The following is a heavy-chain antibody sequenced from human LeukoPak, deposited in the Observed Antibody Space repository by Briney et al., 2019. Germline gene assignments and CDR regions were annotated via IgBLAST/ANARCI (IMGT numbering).Heavy chain of an antibody. Sequence: SETLSLTCGVWGGSFRGYYWSWIRQHPGKGLEWLGYIYYSGSTYYNPSLKSRVTISVDTSKNQLSLKLSSVTAADTAVYYCASFGEEDIVVGYWGQGTLVTVSS. J-gene: IGHJ4*02. D-gene: IGHD2-2*01. CDR1: GGSFRGYY. CDR3: ASFGEEDIVVGY. CDR2: IYYSGST. V-gene: IGHV4-31*11.